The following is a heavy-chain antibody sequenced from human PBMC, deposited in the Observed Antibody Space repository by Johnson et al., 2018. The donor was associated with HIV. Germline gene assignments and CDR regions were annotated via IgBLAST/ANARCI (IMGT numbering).Heavy chain of an antibody. J-gene: IGHJ3*02. CDR1: RFSFSDYA. D-gene: IGHD3-10*01. CDR3: ARDASYYGSANDAFDI. CDR2: ISGSGGST. Sequence: VQLVESGGGVVQPGRSLRVSCAASRFSFSDYAMHWVRQAPGKGLEWVSAISGSGGSTYYADSVKGRFIISRDNSKNTLFLQMNSLRTEDTAVYYCARDASYYGSANDAFDIWGQGTMVTVSS. V-gene: IGHV3-23*04.